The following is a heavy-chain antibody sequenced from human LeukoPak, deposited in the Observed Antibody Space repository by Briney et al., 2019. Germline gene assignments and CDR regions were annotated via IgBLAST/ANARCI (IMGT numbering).Heavy chain of an antibody. CDR1: GGSISSSSYY. V-gene: IGHV4-39*01. CDR2: IYYSGST. J-gene: IGHJ4*02. Sequence: SETLSLTCTVSGGSISSSSYYWGWIRQPPGKGLEWIGSIYYSGSTYYNPSLKSRVTISVDTSKNQFSLKLSSVTAADTAVYYSARQTPVAGTFDYWGQGTLVTVSS. D-gene: IGHD6-19*01. CDR3: ARQTPVAGTFDY.